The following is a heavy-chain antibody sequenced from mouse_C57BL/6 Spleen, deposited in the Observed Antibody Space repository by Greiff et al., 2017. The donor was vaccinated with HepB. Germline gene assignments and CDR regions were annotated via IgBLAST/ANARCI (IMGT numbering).Heavy chain of an antibody. CDR2: IDPETGGT. Sequence: QVQLKESGAELVRPGASVTLSCKASGYTFTDYEMHWVKQTPVHGLEWIGAIDPETGGTAYNQKFKGKAILTADKSSSTAYMKLRSLTSEDSAVYYCTRGVITTVVAQGYFDVWGTGTTVTVSS. V-gene: IGHV1-15*01. D-gene: IGHD1-1*01. CDR3: TRGVITTVVAQGYFDV. CDR1: GYTFTDYE. J-gene: IGHJ1*03.